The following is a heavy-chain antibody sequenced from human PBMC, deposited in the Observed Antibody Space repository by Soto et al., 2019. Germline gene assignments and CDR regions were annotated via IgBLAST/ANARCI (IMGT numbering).Heavy chain of an antibody. CDR1: GGTFSSYT. CDR2: IIPILGIA. J-gene: IGHJ4*02. D-gene: IGHD3-9*01. Sequence: ASVKVSCKASGGTFSSYTISWVRQAPGQGLEWMGRIIPILGIANYAQKFQGRVTITADKSTSTAYMELSSLRSEDTAVYYCARGLTKDQGMRSYYDILTGYSASGAFDYWGQGTLVTVSS. CDR3: ARGLTKDQGMRSYYDILTGYSASGAFDY. V-gene: IGHV1-69*02.